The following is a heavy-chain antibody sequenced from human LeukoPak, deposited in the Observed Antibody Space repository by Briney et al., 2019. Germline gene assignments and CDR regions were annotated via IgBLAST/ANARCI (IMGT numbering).Heavy chain of an antibody. D-gene: IGHD4-17*01. J-gene: IGHJ3*02. CDR3: AREEVTTVTSDAFDI. CDR2: INHSGST. CDR1: GGSFSGYY. Sequence: PSETLSLTCAVYGGSFSGYYWSWIRQPPGKGREWIGEINHSGSTNYNPSLKSRVTISVDTSKNQFSLKLSSVTAADTAVYYCAREEVTTVTSDAFDIWGQGTMVTVSS. V-gene: IGHV4-34*01.